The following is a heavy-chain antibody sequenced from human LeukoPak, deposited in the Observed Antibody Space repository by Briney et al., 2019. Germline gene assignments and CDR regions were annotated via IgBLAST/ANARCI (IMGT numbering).Heavy chain of an antibody. Sequence: SETLSLTCTVSGGSISSYYWSWSRQPPGKGLEWIGYVYYSGNTDYNPSLKSRVTISLDTSKNQFSLKLSSVIAADTAVYYCARGLHGWYFDLWGRGTLVTVSS. CDR3: ARGLHGWYFDL. D-gene: IGHD5-18*01. CDR1: GGSISSYY. CDR2: VYYSGNT. J-gene: IGHJ2*01. V-gene: IGHV4-59*01.